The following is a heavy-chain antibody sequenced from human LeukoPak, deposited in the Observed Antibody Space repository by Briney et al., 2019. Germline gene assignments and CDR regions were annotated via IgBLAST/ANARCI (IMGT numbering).Heavy chain of an antibody. Sequence: GGSLRLSCAVSGFTFSIYSMNWVRQAPGKGLEWVSYISSSSGTIYYADSVKGRFTISRDNAKNSLYLQINSLRVEDTAVYYCAGSTANWFDPWGQGTLVTVSA. V-gene: IGHV3-48*01. CDR1: GFTFSIYS. J-gene: IGHJ5*02. D-gene: IGHD4-17*01. CDR2: ISSSSGTI. CDR3: AGSTANWFDP.